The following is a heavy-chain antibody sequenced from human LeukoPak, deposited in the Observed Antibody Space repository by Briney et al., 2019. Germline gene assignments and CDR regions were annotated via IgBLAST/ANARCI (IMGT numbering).Heavy chain of an antibody. V-gene: IGHV4-59*01. CDR3: ARYQNSFDY. Sequence: PSETLSLTCTVSGGSISSYYWSWIRQPPGKGLEWIGYIYYSGSTNYNPSLKSRVTISVDTSRNQFSLKLSSVTAADTAVYYCARYQNSFDYWGQGTLVTVSS. J-gene: IGHJ4*02. CDR2: IYYSGST. CDR1: GGSISSYY.